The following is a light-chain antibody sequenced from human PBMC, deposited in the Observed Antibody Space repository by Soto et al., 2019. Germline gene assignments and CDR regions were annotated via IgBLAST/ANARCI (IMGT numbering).Light chain of an antibody. Sequence: EILMTQSPATLSVSPGERVTLSCRASQRISSNLAWYQQKAGQAPRLLIYGASTRATGIPARFSGSGSGTEFTLPISSLQSEDFAVYYCQQYNNWPRTFGQGTKVDIK. CDR3: QQYNNWPRT. V-gene: IGKV3-15*01. J-gene: IGKJ1*01. CDR1: QRISSN. CDR2: GAS.